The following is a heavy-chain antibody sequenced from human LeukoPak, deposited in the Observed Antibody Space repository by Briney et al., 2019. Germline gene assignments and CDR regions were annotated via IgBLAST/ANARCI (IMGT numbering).Heavy chain of an antibody. D-gene: IGHD6-19*01. J-gene: IGHJ4*02. CDR1: GFTFSSYS. Sequence: GGSLRLSCAASGFTFSSYSMNWVRQAPGKGLEWVSSISSSSSHIYYADSVKGRFTISRDNAKNSLYLQMNSLRAEDTAVYYCARASGYSSGWYPNGGDYWGQGTLVTVSS. V-gene: IGHV3-21*01. CDR3: ARASGYSSGWYPNGGDY. CDR2: ISSSSSHI.